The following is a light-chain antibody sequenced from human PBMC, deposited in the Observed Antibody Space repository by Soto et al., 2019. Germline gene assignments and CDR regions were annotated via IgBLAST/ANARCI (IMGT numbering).Light chain of an antibody. V-gene: IGLV2-14*01. Sequence: QSALTQPASVSGSPGQSITISCTGTSNDVGGYHYVSWYQQHPGKAPKLMIYEVTDRPSGVSNRFSGSKSGNTASLTISGLQAEDEADYYCSSYTSSITPLFGGGIKLTVL. CDR2: EVT. J-gene: IGLJ2*01. CDR1: SNDVGGYHY. CDR3: SSYTSSITPL.